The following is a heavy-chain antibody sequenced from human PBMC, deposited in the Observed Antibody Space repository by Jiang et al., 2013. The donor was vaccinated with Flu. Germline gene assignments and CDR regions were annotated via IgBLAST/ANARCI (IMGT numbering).Heavy chain of an antibody. CDR2: IYYSGST. J-gene: IGHJ4*02. V-gene: IGHV4-39*01. CDR1: GGSISSSSYY. Sequence: SLTCTVSGGSISSSSYYWGWIRQPPGKGLEWIGSIYYSGSTYYNPSLKSRVTISVDTSKNQFSLKLSSVTAADTAVYYCARSRAKVGYCSGGSCPGERIDYWGQGTLVTVSS. D-gene: IGHD2-15*01. CDR3: ARSRAKVGYCSGGSCPGERIDY.